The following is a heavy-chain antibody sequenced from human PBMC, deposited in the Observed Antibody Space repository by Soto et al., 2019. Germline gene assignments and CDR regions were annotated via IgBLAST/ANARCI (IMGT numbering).Heavy chain of an antibody. CDR3: AVAKDGGAYSPFDN. J-gene: IGHJ4*01. CDR1: GFSFSTYS. D-gene: IGHD1-26*01. V-gene: IGHV3-48*02. CDR2: ISTRSNSI. Sequence: GGSLRLSCAASGFSFSTYSMNWVRLAPGKGLEWVSYISTRSNSIYYADSVKGRFTVSRDNAKNLLFLQMSRLRDEDTAVYFCAVAKDGGAYSPFDNWGQGGLVTVSA.